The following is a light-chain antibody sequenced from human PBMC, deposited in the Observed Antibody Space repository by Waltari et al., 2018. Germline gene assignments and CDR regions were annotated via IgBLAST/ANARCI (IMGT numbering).Light chain of an antibody. CDR3: QQSYSTPYT. CDR1: QTSSSY. CDR2: AAS. J-gene: IGKJ2*01. V-gene: IGKV1-39*01. Sequence: DIQMTQSPSSLSASVGDRVTIPSPASQTSSSYLNWYQQKPGKAPKLLIYAASSLQSGVPSRFSGSGSGTDFTLTISSLQPEDFATYYCQQSYSTPYTFGQGTKLEIK.